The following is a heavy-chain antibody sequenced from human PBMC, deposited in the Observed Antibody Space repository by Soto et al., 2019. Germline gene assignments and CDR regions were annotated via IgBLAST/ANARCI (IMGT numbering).Heavy chain of an antibody. J-gene: IGHJ4*01. D-gene: IGHD1-26*01. CDR2: TYYRSKWYY. Sequence: SQTLSLTAALTEDSCSRNSAGSSCVRQSPSRGLEWLGRTYYRSKWYYEYAVYVRGRITINPDTSKNQYSLQMNSVNPEDTAVYLRARGEQYTGRIFDYCGQGTLVT. CDR1: EDSCSRNSAG. V-gene: IGHV6-1*01. CDR3: ARGEQYTGRIFDY.